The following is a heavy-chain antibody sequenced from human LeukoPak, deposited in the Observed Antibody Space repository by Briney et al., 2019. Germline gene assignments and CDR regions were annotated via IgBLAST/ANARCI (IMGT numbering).Heavy chain of an antibody. Sequence: SETLSFTCTVYGGSISSSGYYRHWLRQHPGKGLERIAYIYYSGSTYYNPSLKSRVTISVDASKNQFSLKLSSVTAADTAVYYCASGFGFEEFYPGAFDYWGQGTLVTVSS. CDR2: IYYSGST. J-gene: IGHJ4*02. CDR3: ASGFGFEEFYPGAFDY. CDR1: GGSISSSGYY. V-gene: IGHV4-31*03. D-gene: IGHD3-10*01.